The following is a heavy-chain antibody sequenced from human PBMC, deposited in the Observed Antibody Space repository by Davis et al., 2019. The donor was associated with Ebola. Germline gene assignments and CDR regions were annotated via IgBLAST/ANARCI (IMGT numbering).Heavy chain of an antibody. CDR2: LYYSGST. CDR1: GGSISSYY. Sequence: MPSETLSLTCTVSGGSISSYYWSWIRQPPGKGLEWIGTLYYSGSTYYNPSLKSRVTVSVDTSKNQFSLKVNSMTAADTAVYYCARLMEWLSGFDYWGQGILVTVSS. D-gene: IGHD3-3*01. J-gene: IGHJ4*02. CDR3: ARLMEWLSGFDY. V-gene: IGHV4-39*01.